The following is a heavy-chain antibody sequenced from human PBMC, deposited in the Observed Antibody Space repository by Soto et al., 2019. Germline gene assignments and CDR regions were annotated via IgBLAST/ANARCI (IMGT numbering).Heavy chain of an antibody. Sequence: LSLTCTVSGGSVSSGSYYWSWIRQPPGKGLEWIGYIYYSGSTNYNPSLKSRVTISVDTSKNQFSLKLSSVTAADTAVYYCASGGGYYDILTGLDYWGQGTLVTVSS. CDR3: ASGGGYYDILTGLDY. J-gene: IGHJ4*02. V-gene: IGHV4-61*01. D-gene: IGHD3-9*01. CDR2: IYYSGST. CDR1: GGSVSSGSYY.